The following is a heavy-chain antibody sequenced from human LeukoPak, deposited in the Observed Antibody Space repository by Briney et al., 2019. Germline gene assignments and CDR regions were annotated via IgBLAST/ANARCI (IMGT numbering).Heavy chain of an antibody. CDR3: AKDGAWLRFDD. CDR1: GYTFTGYY. CDR2: INPNSGGT. D-gene: IGHD5-12*01. J-gene: IGHJ4*02. Sequence: ASVKVSCKASGYTFTGYYMHWVRQAPGQGLEWMGWINPNSGGTNYAQKFQGRVTMTRDMSTSTVYMELSSLRSEDTAVYYCAKDGAWLRFDDWGQGILVTVSS. V-gene: IGHV1-2*02.